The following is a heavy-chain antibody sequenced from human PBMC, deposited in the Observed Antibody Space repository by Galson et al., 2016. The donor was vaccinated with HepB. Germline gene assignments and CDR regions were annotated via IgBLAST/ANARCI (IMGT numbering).Heavy chain of an antibody. CDR3: ATEVFGMPFNSDY. CDR2: IRSKTAGGTT. V-gene: IGHV3-15*01. CDR1: GFTFSNVW. D-gene: IGHD2-2*01. J-gene: IGHJ4*02. Sequence: LRLSCAASGFTFSNVWMNWVRQAPGKGLEWVGRIRSKTAGGTTDYAAPVKGRFTVSRDDSKNTLFLQMSSLETDDTAVYYCATEVFGMPFNSDYWGQGTVVTVSS.